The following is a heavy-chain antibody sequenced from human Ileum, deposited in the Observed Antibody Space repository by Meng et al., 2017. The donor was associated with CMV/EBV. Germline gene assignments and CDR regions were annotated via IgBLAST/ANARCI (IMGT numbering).Heavy chain of an antibody. D-gene: IGHD3-16*01. CDR1: ADSCSSTIAG. Sequence: QPVPAMDTLPSTSTCTLACHADSCSSTIAGWAWIRQSPSRGLEWLGETYYRSKWFTQYAESVESRITINPDTSKNQFSLQLKSVTPEDTAVYYCARGWGSYYFDYWGQGTLVTVSS. CDR2: TYYRSKWFT. J-gene: IGHJ4*02. V-gene: IGHV6-1*01. CDR3: ARGWGSYYFDY.